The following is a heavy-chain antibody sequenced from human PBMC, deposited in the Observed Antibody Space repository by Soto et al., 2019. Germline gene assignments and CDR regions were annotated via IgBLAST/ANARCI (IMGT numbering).Heavy chain of an antibody. D-gene: IGHD3-10*01. CDR1: GGSINSGDDY. V-gene: IGHV4-30-4*01. CDR3: ARDHSGTYKFDY. CDR2: IYYSGST. J-gene: IGHJ4*02. Sequence: QVQLQESGPGLVKPSQTLSLTCSVSGGSINSGDDYWSWIRQPPGKGLEWIGYIYYSGSTYYHPSLKSRVTISVDTSKNPFSLKLTSVTAADTAVYYCARDHSGTYKFDYWGQGILVTVSS.